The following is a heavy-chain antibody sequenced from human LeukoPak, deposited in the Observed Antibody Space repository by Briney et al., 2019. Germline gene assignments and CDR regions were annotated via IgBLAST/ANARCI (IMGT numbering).Heavy chain of an antibody. CDR2: IYYSGST. CDR3: ARRRRGSSGWYGSVFAFDI. J-gene: IGHJ3*02. CDR1: GGSISSSSYC. D-gene: IGHD6-19*01. Sequence: SETLSLTCTVSGGSISSSSYCWGWIRQPPGKGLEWIGSIYYSGSTYYNPSLKSRVTISVDTSKNQFSLKLSSVTAADTAVYYCARRRRGSSGWYGSVFAFDIWGQGTMVTVSS. V-gene: IGHV4-39*01.